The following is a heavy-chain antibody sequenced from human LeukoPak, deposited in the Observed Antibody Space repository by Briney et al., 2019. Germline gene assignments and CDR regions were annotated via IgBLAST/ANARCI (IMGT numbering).Heavy chain of an antibody. CDR1: GYSFTSYW. J-gene: IGHJ4*02. CDR3: ARKEERRPFDY. CDR2: IYPGDSDT. Sequence: GESLKLSCKGSGYSFTSYWIGWVRQMPGNGLEWMGIIYPGDSDTRYSPSFQGQVTISVDKSIRTAYLQWSSLKASDTAIYYCARKEERRPFDYWGQGTLVTVSS. V-gene: IGHV5-51*01. D-gene: IGHD1-1*01.